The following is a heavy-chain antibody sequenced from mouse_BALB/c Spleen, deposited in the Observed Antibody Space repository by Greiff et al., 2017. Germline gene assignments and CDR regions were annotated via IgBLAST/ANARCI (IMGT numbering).Heavy chain of an antibody. CDR1: GFTFSSYA. CDR3: ARCYGSRYYAMDY. V-gene: IGHV5-6-5*01. J-gene: IGHJ4*01. Sequence: EVHLVESGGGLVKPGGSLKLSCAASGFTFSSYAMSWVRQTPEKRLEWVASISSGGSTYYPDSVKGRFTISRDNARNILYLQMSSLRSEDTAMYYCARCYGSRYYAMDYWGQGTSVTVSS. D-gene: IGHD1-1*01. CDR2: ISSGGST.